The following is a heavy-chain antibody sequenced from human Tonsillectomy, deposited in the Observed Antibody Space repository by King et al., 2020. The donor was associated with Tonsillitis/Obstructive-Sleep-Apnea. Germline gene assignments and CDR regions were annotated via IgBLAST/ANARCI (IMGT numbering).Heavy chain of an antibody. D-gene: IGHD4-11*01. CDR1: GDSINSSTYY. V-gene: IGHV4-39*01. Sequence: QLQESGPGLVKPSETLSLTCTVSGDSINSSTYYWGWIRQPPGKGLEWIGSIYYSGSTHYNPSLKSRVTISVDTSKNQFSLKLSSVTAADTAVYYCARRGDSNYVDYWGQGTLVTVSS. J-gene: IGHJ4*02. CDR3: ARRGDSNYVDY. CDR2: IYYSGST.